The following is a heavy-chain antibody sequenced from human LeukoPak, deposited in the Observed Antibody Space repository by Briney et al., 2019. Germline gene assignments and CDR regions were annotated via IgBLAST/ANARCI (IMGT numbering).Heavy chain of an antibody. CDR2: INPNSGGT. CDR1: GYTFTGYY. V-gene: IGHV1-2*04. Sequence: ASVKVSCKASGYTFTGYYMHWVRQAPGQGLEWMGWINPNSGGTNYAQKFQGWVTMTRDTSISTAYMELSRLRSDDTAVYYCARGGDEGGWYFGYCYYGMDVWGQGTTVTVSS. J-gene: IGHJ6*02. CDR3: ARGGDEGGWYFGYCYYGMDV. D-gene: IGHD6-19*01.